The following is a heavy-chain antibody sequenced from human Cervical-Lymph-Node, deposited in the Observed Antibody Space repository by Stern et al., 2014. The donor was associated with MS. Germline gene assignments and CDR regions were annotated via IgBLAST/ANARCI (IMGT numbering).Heavy chain of an antibody. V-gene: IGHV3-33*01. CDR2: IWYDGSNR. D-gene: IGHD4-23*01. CDR1: GFTFSSSG. CDR3: AREGGNTAEYFQH. Sequence: VQLVESGGGVVQPGRSLRLSCAASGFTFSSSGMQWVRQAPGKGLEWLAIIWYDGSNRYYADSVKGRFTISRDNSKNTLYLQMNSLRADDTALYYCAREGGNTAEYFQHWGQGTLVTVSS. J-gene: IGHJ1*01.